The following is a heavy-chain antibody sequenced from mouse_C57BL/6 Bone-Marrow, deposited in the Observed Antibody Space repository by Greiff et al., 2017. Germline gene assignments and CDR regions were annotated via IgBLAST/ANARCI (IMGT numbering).Heavy chain of an antibody. CDR1: GFSLTSYA. V-gene: IGHV2-9-1*01. CDR3: ASITTVVATDWYFDV. D-gene: IGHD1-1*01. CDR2: IWTGGGT. Sequence: LVAPSQSLSITCTVSGFSLTSYAISWVRQPPGKGLEWLGVIWTGGGTNYNSALKSRLSISKDNSKSQVFLKMNSLQTDDTARYYCASITTVVATDWYFDVWGTGTTVTVSS. J-gene: IGHJ1*03.